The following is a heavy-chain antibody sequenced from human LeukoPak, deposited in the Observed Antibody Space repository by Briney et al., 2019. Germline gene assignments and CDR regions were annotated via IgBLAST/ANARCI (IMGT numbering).Heavy chain of an antibody. CDR2: IYHSGST. CDR1: GYSISSGYY. D-gene: IGHD2-2*01. Sequence: PSETLSLTCAVSGYSISSGYYWGWIRRPPGKGLEWIGSIYHSGSTYYNPSLKRRLTISVDTSKNQFSLKLSSVTAADTAVYYCARQGDYIVVVPAAIVVDYWGQGTLVTVSS. CDR3: ARQGDYIVVVPAAIVVDY. J-gene: IGHJ4*02. V-gene: IGHV4-38-2*01.